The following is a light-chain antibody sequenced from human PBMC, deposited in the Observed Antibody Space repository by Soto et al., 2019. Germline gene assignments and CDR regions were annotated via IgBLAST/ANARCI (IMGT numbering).Light chain of an antibody. CDR2: EDK. J-gene: IGLJ2*01. CDR1: TGSIASNY. CDR3: QSYDTSVV. Sequence: NFMLTQPHSVSASPGKTVTISCTRSTGSIASNYVQWYQQRPGSAPTAVVYEDKQRPSGVPDRFSGSIDRSSNSASLTISGLKAEDEADYYCQSYDTSVVFGGGTKLTVL. V-gene: IGLV6-57*04.